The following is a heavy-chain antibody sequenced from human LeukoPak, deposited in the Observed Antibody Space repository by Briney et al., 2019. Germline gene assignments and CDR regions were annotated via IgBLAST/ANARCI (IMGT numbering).Heavy chain of an antibody. CDR1: GGSISSYY. CDR3: ARRTRHYGMDV. V-gene: IGHV4-59*01. J-gene: IGHJ6*02. CDR2: IYYSGST. Sequence: SETLSLTCTVSGGSISSYYWSWIRQPPGKGLEWIGYIYYSGSTNYNPSLKGRVTISVDTSKNQFSLKLSSVTAADTAVYYCARRTRHYGMDVWGQGTTVTVSS.